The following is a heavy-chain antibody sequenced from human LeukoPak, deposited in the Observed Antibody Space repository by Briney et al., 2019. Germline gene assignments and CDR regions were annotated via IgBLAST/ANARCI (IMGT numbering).Heavy chain of an antibody. D-gene: IGHD4-11*01. V-gene: IGHV3-74*01. J-gene: IGHJ4*02. Sequence: GGSLRLSCAASGFTFSSYWMHWVRQAPGKGLVWVSRINSDGSSTSYATSVRGRFTISRGNAKNTLYLQMNSLRAEDTAVYYCASLMTTYFSIDYWGQGTLVTVSS. CDR1: GFTFSSYW. CDR3: ASLMTTYFSIDY. CDR2: INSDGSST.